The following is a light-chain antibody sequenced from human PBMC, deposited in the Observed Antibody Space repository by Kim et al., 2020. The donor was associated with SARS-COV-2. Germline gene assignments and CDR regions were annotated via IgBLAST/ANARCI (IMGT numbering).Light chain of an antibody. V-gene: IGLV3-19*01. CDR3: NSRDSNDNVV. J-gene: IGLJ2*01. CDR2: GKN. CDR1: NLRSYY. Sequence: SSELTQDPAVSVALGQTVRITCQGDNLRSYYATWYQQKPGQAPIVVIYGKNNRPSGIPDRFSGSSSGNTASLTITGTQAGDEADYYCNSRDSNDNVVFGG.